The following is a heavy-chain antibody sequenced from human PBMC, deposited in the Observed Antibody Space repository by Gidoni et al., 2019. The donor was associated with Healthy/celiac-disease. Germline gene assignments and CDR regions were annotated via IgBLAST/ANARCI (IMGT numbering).Heavy chain of an antibody. CDR2: SSGSGGST. V-gene: IGHV3-23*01. Sequence: EVQLLESGGGLVQPGGSLRLSCAASGFTFSSYAMSWVRQAPGKGLEWVSASSGSGGSTYYADSVKGRFTISRDNSKNTLYLQMNSLRAEDTAVYYCAKVKYDILTGYYNWGQGTLVTVSS. D-gene: IGHD3-9*01. CDR3: AKVKYDILTGYYN. J-gene: IGHJ4*02. CDR1: GFTFSSYA.